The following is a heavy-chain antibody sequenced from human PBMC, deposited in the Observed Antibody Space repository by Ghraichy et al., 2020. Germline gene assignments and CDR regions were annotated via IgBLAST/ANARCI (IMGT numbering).Heavy chain of an antibody. CDR3: AKDHYYGSGSYYTQFDY. CDR2: ISWNSGSI. J-gene: IGHJ4*02. D-gene: IGHD3-10*01. V-gene: IGHV3-9*01. Sequence: GGSLRLSCAASGFTFDDYAMHWVRQAPGKGLEWVSGISWNSGSIGYADSVKGRFTISRDNAKNSLYLQMNSLRAEDTALYYCAKDHYYGSGSYYTQFDYWGQGTLVTVSS. CDR1: GFTFDDYA.